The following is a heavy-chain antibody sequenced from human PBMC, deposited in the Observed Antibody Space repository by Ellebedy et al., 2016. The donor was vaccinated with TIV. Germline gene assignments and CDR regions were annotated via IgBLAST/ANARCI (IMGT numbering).Heavy chain of an antibody. Sequence: PGGSLRLSCAASGFTFSNYALTWVRQAPGKGLEWVSSISGSGAATYYADSVKGWFTISRDNSKNTLYLQMESLRAEDTAVYYCAKDPTLVYDTSYYYLDFWGQGTLVSVSS. D-gene: IGHD3-22*01. J-gene: IGHJ4*02. CDR2: ISGSGAAT. V-gene: IGHV3-23*01. CDR3: AKDPTLVYDTSYYYLDF. CDR1: GFTFSNYA.